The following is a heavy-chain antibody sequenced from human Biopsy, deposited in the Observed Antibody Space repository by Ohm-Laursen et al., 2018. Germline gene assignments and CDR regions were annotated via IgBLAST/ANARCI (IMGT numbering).Heavy chain of an antibody. J-gene: IGHJ4*02. CDR2: ISPKSGGT. V-gene: IGHV1-18*01. CDR3: ALQSVAQMKNFDY. Sequence: GSSVKVSCKASGFIFTSYGLSWVRQAPGQGLEWMGWISPKSGGTNYAQKFQGNITMTKNTSMSTAYMEMSKLRSDDTAVYYCALQSVAQMKNFDYWGQGTLVTVSS. D-gene: IGHD6-19*01. CDR1: GFIFTSYG.